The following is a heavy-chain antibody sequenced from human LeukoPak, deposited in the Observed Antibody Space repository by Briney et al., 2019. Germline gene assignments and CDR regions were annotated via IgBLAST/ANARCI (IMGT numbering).Heavy chain of an antibody. Sequence: ASVTVSCKASGYTFTSYGISWVRQAPGQGLEWMGWISAYNGNTNYAQKLQGRVTMTTDTCTSTAYMELRSLRSDDTAVYYCARDLPGVPAAGDDYWGQGTLVTVSS. CDR1: GYTFTSYG. V-gene: IGHV1-18*01. J-gene: IGHJ4*02. CDR3: ARDLPGVPAAGDDY. D-gene: IGHD2-2*01. CDR2: ISAYNGNT.